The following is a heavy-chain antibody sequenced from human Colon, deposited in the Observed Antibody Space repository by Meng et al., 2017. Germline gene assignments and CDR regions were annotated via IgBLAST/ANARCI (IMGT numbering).Heavy chain of an antibody. CDR3: ARAPWREGDRYYYYGMDV. V-gene: IGHV3-74*01. J-gene: IGHJ6*02. Sequence: GESLKISCAASGFTFSGYWMHWVRQAPGQGLVWVSRINIDGTATHYVDSVKGRFTISRDNAKNTVYPQMDSLRVEDTAVYYCARAPWREGDRYYYYGMDVWGQGTTVTVSS. D-gene: IGHD3-16*01. CDR2: INIDGTAT. CDR1: GFTFSGYW.